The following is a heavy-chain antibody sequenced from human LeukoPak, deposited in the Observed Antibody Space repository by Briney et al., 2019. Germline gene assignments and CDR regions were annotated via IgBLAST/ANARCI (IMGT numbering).Heavy chain of an antibody. CDR3: ARDLPPSLGYDSSGYYVPAFDI. D-gene: IGHD3-22*01. J-gene: IGHJ3*02. V-gene: IGHV3-7*01. Sequence: PGGSLRLSCAASGFTFSSYWMSWVRQAPGKGLEWVANIKQDGSEKYYVDSVKGRFTISRDNAKNSLYLQMNSLRAEDTAVYYCARDLPPSLGYDSSGYYVPAFDIWGQGTMVTVSS. CDR2: IKQDGSEK. CDR1: GFTFSSYW.